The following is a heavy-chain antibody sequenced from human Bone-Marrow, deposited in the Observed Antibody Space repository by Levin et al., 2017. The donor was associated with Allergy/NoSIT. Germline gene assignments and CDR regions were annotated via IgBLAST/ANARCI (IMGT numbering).Heavy chain of an antibody. CDR2: INPNSGGT. J-gene: IGHJ6*02. CDR1: GYTFTGYY. V-gene: IGHV1-2*02. D-gene: IGHD4/OR15-4a*01. CDR3: ARVLKSYYDYGMDV. Sequence: ASVKVSCKASGYTFTGYYMHWVRQAPGQGLEWMGWINPNSGGTNYAQKFQGRVTMTRDTSISTAYMELSRLRSDDTAVYYCARVLKSYYDYGMDVWGQGTTVTVSS.